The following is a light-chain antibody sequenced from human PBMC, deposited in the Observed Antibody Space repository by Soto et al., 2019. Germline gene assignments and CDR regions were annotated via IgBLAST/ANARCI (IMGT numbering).Light chain of an antibody. CDR1: QSVSSSY. J-gene: IGKJ1*01. V-gene: IGKV3-20*01. CDR2: GAS. CDR3: QQYGSSPVA. Sequence: EIVLTQSPGTLSLSPGERATLSCRASQSVSSSYLAWYQQKPGQAPRLLIYGASNRATGIPDRFSGSGSGTDFTLTISRLEPEDFAVYYCQQYGSSPVAFGQGTKVDI.